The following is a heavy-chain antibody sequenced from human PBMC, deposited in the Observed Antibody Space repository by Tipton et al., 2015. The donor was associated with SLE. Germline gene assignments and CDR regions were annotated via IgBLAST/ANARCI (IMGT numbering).Heavy chain of an antibody. Sequence: TLSLTCTFSCGSISSLYWNWIRQPPGKGLEWIGYIYYSGSTKYNPSLKSRITISEDTSKNQFSLKLSSVTAADTAVYYCATGGYPDAFDMWGQGTMVTASS. J-gene: IGHJ3*02. CDR2: IYYSGST. D-gene: IGHD2-15*01. CDR1: CGSISSLY. V-gene: IGHV4-59*11. CDR3: ATGGYPDAFDM.